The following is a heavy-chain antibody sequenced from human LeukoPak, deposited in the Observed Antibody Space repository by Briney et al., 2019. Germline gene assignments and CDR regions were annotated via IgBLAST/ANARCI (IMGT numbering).Heavy chain of an antibody. D-gene: IGHD3-10*01. CDR2: IYYSGST. V-gene: IGHV4-39*07. Sequence: SETLSLTCTVSGGSISSSSYYWGWIRQPPGKGLEWIGSIYYSGSTYYNPSLKSRVTISVDTSKNQFSLKLSSVTAADTAVYYCAKGRITMVRGVPSYFDYWGQGTLVTVSS. CDR3: AKGRITMVRGVPSYFDY. CDR1: GGSISSSSYY. J-gene: IGHJ4*02.